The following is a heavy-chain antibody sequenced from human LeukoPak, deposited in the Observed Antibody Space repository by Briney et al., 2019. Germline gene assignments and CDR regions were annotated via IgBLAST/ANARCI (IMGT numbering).Heavy chain of an antibody. J-gene: IGHJ4*02. CDR2: IYTSGST. V-gene: IGHV4-4*07. Sequence: SETLSLTCTVSGGSISSYYWSWIRQPAGKGLEWIGRIYTSGSTYYNPSLKSRVTISVDRSKNQFSLKLSPVTAADTAVYYCASGDYYDSSGYHGPMGYWGQGTLVTVSS. CDR1: GGSISSYY. CDR3: ASGDYYDSSGYHGPMGY. D-gene: IGHD3-22*01.